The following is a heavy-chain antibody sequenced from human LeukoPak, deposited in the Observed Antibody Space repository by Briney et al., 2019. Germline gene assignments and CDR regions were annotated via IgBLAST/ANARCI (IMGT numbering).Heavy chain of an antibody. CDR3: ARAPYSSTWYVGIDY. CDR1: GFTFSSYA. Sequence: GGSLRLSCAASGFTFSSYAMSWVRQAPGKGLEWVSAISGSSGSTYYADSVKGRLTISRDNSKNTLYLQMNSLRAEDTAVYYCARAPYSSTWYVGIDYWGQGTLVTVSS. V-gene: IGHV3-23*01. CDR2: ISGSSGST. J-gene: IGHJ4*02. D-gene: IGHD6-13*01.